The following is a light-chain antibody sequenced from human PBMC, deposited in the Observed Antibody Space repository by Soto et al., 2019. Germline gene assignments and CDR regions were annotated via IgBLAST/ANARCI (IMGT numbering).Light chain of an antibody. CDR3: HQYDSWT. CDR2: GAS. Sequence: EIVLTQSPATLSLSPGERATLSCRASQNVANYLDWYQQKPGQAPRLLIYGASSRATGIPDRFSGSASRTDLTLNISRLETEDFAVYYCHQYDSWTFGQGTKVDIK. J-gene: IGKJ1*01. CDR1: QNVANY. V-gene: IGKV3-20*01.